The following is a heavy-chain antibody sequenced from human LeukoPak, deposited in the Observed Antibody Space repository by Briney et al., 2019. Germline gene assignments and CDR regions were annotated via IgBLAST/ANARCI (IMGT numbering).Heavy chain of an antibody. CDR1: GFTVSIYA. D-gene: IGHD2-2*02. CDR2: ISGTGGST. V-gene: IGHV3-23*01. J-gene: IGHJ5*02. CDR3: ARGSCCSTRCYSAS. Sequence: GGSLRLFCAASGFTVSIYAMSCVRQAPGKGLEWVSAISGTGGSTYYADSVKGRFTISRDNSKNTLYLQMNSLRAGDTAIYYGARGSCCSTRCYSASWWQGTLVTVSS.